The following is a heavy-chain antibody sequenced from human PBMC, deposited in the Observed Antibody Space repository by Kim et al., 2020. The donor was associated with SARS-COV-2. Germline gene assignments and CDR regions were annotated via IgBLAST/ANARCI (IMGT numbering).Heavy chain of an antibody. CDR3: ARDHTSDEGDQSFWYFDL. Sequence: GGSLRLSCAASGFSVSNSFISWVRQAPGKGLEWVSVIFSDDSTFFADSVKGRFILSKDNSKNTVSLQMNSLRAEDTAVYYCARDHTSDEGDQSFWYFDLWGRGTLVTVAS. V-gene: IGHV3-53*01. J-gene: IGHJ2*01. CDR1: GFSVSNSF. CDR2: IFSDDST. D-gene: IGHD4-17*01.